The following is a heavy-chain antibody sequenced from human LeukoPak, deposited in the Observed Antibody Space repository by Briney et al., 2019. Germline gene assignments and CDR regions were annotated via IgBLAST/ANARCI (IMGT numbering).Heavy chain of an antibody. D-gene: IGHD2-15*01. Sequence: PGGSLRLSCAASEFTFRSYNMHWVRQAPGTGLEWVAFIRNDGSNKYYADSVKGRFTISRDNAKNSLYLQMNSLRAEDTAVYYCARDRCSGGSCYYFDYWGQGTLVPVSS. V-gene: IGHV3-30*02. CDR1: EFTFRSYN. J-gene: IGHJ4*02. CDR3: ARDRCSGGSCYYFDY. CDR2: IRNDGSNK.